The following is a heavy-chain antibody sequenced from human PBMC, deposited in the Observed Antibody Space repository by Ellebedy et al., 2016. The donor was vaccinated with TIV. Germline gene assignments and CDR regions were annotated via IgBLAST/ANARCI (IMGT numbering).Heavy chain of an antibody. CDR1: GFTFNRYA. CDR2: ISGSDSGT. D-gene: IGHD2-21*01. J-gene: IGHJ4*02. V-gene: IGHV3-23*01. CDR3: AKGRSAQSTVVKGVDS. Sequence: GESLKISCAASGFTFNRYAMTWVRQAPGKGLEWVSTISGSDSGTYYAASVTGRFTISRDDSKNTLFLQMSSLKVEDTAVYFCAKGRSAQSTVVKGVDSWGQGTLVTVSS.